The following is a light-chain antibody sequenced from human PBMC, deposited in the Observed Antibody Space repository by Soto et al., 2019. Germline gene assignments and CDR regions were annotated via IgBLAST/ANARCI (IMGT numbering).Light chain of an antibody. CDR1: QSVETC. Sequence: DMQMTQSPSTLSASVGDRVTSTCRASQSVETCLAWYQQKPGKAPHLLIYKASSLETGVPSRFSGSGSVTEFTLTMSSLQPDDFATYYCQQFYRYPWTFGQGTKVEIE. V-gene: IGKV1-5*03. CDR2: KAS. CDR3: QQFYRYPWT. J-gene: IGKJ1*01.